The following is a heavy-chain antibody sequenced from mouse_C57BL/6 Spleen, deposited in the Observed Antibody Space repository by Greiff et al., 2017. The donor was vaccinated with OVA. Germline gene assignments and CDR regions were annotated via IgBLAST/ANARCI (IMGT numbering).Heavy chain of an antibody. J-gene: IGHJ2*01. CDR1: GFTFSSYA. CDR2: ISAGVSYT. V-gene: IGHV5-4*03. CDR3: ASQYYGSLDY. Sequence: EVKLVESGGGLVKPGGSLKLSCAASGFTFSSYAMSWVRQTPEKRLEWVATISAGVSYTYYPDNLKGRFTISRDNAKNNLYLQMSHLKSEDTAMYYCASQYYGSLDYWGQGTTLTVSS. D-gene: IGHD1-1*01.